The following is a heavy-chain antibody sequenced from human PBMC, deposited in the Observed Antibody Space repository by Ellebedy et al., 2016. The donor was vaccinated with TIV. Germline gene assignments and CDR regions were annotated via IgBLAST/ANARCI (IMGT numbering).Heavy chain of an antibody. CDR1: GYTFTGYY. V-gene: IGHV1-2*02. CDR3: ARSGYYDFWSGYPDY. J-gene: IGHJ4*02. Sequence: ASVKVSXKASGYTFTGYYMHWVRQAPGQGLEWMGWINPNSGGTNYAQKFQGRVTMTRDTSISTAYMELSRLRSDDTAVYYCARSGYYDFWSGYPDYWGQGTLVTVSS. D-gene: IGHD3-3*01. CDR2: INPNSGGT.